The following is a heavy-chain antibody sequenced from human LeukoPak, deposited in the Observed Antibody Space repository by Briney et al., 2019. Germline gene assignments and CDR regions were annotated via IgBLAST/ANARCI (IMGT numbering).Heavy chain of an antibody. CDR1: GFTFSNAW. D-gene: IGHD1-26*01. V-gene: IGHV3-15*01. J-gene: IGHJ3*02. CDR3: TRGSYYVAFDI. CDR2: IKSKTDGGTT. Sequence: GGSLRLSCAASGFTFSNAWMSWVRQAPGKGLEWVGRIKSKTDGGTTDYAAPVKGRFTISRDDSKNTLYLQMNSLKTEDTAVYYCTRGSYYVAFDIWGKGTMVTVSS.